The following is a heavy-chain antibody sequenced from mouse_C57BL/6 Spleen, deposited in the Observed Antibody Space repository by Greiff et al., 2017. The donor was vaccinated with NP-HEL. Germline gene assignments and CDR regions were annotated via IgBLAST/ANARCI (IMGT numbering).Heavy chain of an antibody. J-gene: IGHJ2*01. CDR2: IDPYDSYT. CDR3: ARGGYSLFDD. Sequence: VKLQQPGAELVKPGASVKLSCKASGYTFTSYWMQWVKQRPGQGLEWIGEIDPYDSYTNYNQKFKGKATLTVDTSSSPAYMQLSSLTSEDSAVYYCARGGYSLFDDWGQVTTLTVSS. CDR1: GYTFTSYW. V-gene: IGHV1-50*01. D-gene: IGHD2-3*01.